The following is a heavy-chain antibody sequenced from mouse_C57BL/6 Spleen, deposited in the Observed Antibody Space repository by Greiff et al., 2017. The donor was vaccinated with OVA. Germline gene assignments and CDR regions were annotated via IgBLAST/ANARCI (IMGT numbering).Heavy chain of an antibody. V-gene: IGHV7-3*01. CDR2: ISNKANGSTS. J-gene: IGHJ2*01. CDR3: ARLGSYAPFDY. Sequence: VQLLQSGGGLVQPGASLSLSCTASGFTFTDYYMSWVRQPPGQALEWFGFISNKANGSTSEYNASVKGPFTVSRDNSQSFLYLQINALRAEDSATYDGARLGSYAPFDYWGQGTTLTVSS. CDR1: GFTFTDYY. D-gene: IGHD2-12*01.